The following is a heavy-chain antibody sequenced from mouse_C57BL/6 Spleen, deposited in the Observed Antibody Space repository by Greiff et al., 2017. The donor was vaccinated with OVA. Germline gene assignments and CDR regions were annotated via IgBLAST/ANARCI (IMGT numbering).Heavy chain of an antibody. J-gene: IGHJ2*01. CDR2: IYPGSGNT. CDR3: SRKLGYYGSSYAYFDY. D-gene: IGHD1-1*01. Sequence: QVQLQQSGAELVRPGASVKLSCKASGYTFTDYYINWVKQRPGQGLEWIARIYPGSGNTYYNEKFKGKATLTAEKSSSTAYMQLSSLTSEDSAVYFCSRKLGYYGSSYAYFDYWGQGTTLTVSS. CDR1: GYTFTDYY. V-gene: IGHV1-76*01.